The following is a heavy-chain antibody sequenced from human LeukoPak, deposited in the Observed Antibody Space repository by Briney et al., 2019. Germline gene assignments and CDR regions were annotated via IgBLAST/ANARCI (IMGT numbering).Heavy chain of an antibody. CDR1: GGSMNPYY. CDR3: ARGGYYYMDV. J-gene: IGHJ6*03. CDR2: ISYSGNT. Sequence: SETLFLTCTISGGSMNPYYWSWIRQPPGKGLEWLAYISYSGNTKYNPSLKSRVIISVDTSKNHFSLKLSSVTAADTAVYYCARGGYYYMDVWGKGTTVTVSS. V-gene: IGHV4-59*01.